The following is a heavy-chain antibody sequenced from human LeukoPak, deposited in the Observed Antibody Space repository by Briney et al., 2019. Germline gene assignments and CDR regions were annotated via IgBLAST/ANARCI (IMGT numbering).Heavy chain of an antibody. CDR2: IYNSGST. V-gene: IGHV4-61*01. D-gene: IGHD3-16*01. Sequence: SETLSLTCTVSGGSVSSGSDYWSWIRQPPGKGLEWIGYIYNSGSTNYNPSLKSRITISVDMSKNQFALKLRSVTAADTAIYYCARGPWGNQFDYWGQGTLSPSPQ. J-gene: IGHJ4*02. CDR1: GGSVSSGSDY. CDR3: ARGPWGNQFDY.